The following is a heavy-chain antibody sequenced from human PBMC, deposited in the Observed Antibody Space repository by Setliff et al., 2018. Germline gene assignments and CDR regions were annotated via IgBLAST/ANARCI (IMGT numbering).Heavy chain of an antibody. J-gene: IGHJ3*02. CDR3: ARVGPLTDDAFDT. CDR1: GYTFTSYW. CDR2: IHPDDSDT. D-gene: IGHD1-26*01. V-gene: IGHV5-51*01. Sequence: PGESLKISCKVSGYTFTSYWIGWVRQAPGEGLEWMGVIHPDDSDTTYSPSFQGQVTISADKSINTAYLQWSSLKASDTAIYYCARVGPLTDDAFDTWGQGTMVTVSS.